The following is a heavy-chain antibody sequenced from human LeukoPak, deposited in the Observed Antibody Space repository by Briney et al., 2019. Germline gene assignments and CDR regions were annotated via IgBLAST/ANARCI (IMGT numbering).Heavy chain of an antibody. D-gene: IGHD3-10*01. CDR1: GFTFSSYS. V-gene: IGHV3-66*01. Sequence: GGSLRLSCAASGFTFSSYSTNWVRQAPGKGLEWVSVLYTAGPTYYADSVQGRFTISRDNSKNTLFLQMDNLRADDTATYYCARSGPSVLWSKSFDYWGQGALVTVSS. CDR2: LYTAGPT. CDR3: ARSGPSVLWSKSFDY. J-gene: IGHJ4*02.